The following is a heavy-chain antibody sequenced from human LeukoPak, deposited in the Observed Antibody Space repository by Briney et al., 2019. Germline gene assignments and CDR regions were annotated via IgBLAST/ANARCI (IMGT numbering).Heavy chain of an antibody. V-gene: IGHV3-23*01. CDR2: ISGSGGST. J-gene: IGHJ4*02. CDR1: GLTLRGYA. D-gene: IGHD6-13*01. CDR3: AKECSSCPWNY. Sequence: GGSLRLSCAASGLTLRGYAIAGAAQAQGKGLEWVSAISGSGGSTYYADSMKGRFTISRDNSKNTLYLQMNSLRAEDTAVYYCAKECSSCPWNYWGQGTLVTVSS.